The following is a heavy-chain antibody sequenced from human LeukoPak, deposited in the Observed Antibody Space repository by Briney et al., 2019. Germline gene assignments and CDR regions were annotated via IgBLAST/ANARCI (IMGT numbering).Heavy chain of an antibody. J-gene: IGHJ4*02. CDR2: ISYDGSNK. CDR1: GFTFSDVW. V-gene: IGHV3-30-3*01. Sequence: GGSLRLSCAASGFTFSDVWMSWVRQAPGKGLEWVAVISYDGSNKYYADSVKGRFTISRDNSKNTLYLQMNSLRAEDTAVYYCARDAVYGGAYFDYWGQGTLVTVSS. CDR3: ARDAVYGGAYFDY. D-gene: IGHD4-23*01.